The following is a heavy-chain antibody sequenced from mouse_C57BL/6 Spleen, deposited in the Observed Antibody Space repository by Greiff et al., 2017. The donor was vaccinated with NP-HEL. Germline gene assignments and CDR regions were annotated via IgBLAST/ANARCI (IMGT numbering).Heavy chain of an antibody. D-gene: IGHD2-3*01. Sequence: EVQLQQSGAELVRPGASVKLSCTASGFNIKDDYMHWVKQRPEQGLEWIGWIDPENGDTEYASKFQGKATITADTSSNTAYLQLSSLTSEDTAVYYCTPDGYYYWGQGTTLTVSS. CDR2: IDPENGDT. V-gene: IGHV14-4*01. CDR3: TPDGYYY. CDR1: GFNIKDDY. J-gene: IGHJ2*01.